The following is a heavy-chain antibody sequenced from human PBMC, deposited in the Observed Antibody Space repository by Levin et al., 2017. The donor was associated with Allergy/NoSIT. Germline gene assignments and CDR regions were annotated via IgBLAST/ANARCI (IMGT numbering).Heavy chain of an antibody. V-gene: IGHV5-51*01. CDR3: ARLYTYGSSPFDY. J-gene: IGHJ4*02. Sequence: GGSLRLSCKASGYNFPNSWIAWVRQLPGKGLEWMGIIYPDDSDTRYSPSFQGQVTISADKSISTAYLQWSSLKASDTAIYYCARLYTYGSSPFDYWGQGTPVTVSS. CDR1: GYNFPNSW. CDR2: IYPDDSDT. D-gene: IGHD5-18*01.